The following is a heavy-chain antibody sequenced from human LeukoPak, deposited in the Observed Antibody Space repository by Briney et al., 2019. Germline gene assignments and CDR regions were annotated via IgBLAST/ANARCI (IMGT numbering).Heavy chain of an antibody. CDR2: ISSSSSAI. Sequence: PGGSLRLSCAASGFTFSSYSMNWVRQAPGTGLEWVSYISSSSSAIYYADSVKGRFTISRDNAKNSLYLQMNSLRAEDTAVYYCATDRYSTFDYWGQGILVTVSS. J-gene: IGHJ4*02. CDR3: ATDRYSTFDY. CDR1: GFTFSSYS. D-gene: IGHD6-13*01. V-gene: IGHV3-48*01.